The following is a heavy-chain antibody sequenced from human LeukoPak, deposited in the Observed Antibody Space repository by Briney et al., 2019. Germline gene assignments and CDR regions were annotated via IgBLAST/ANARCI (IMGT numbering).Heavy chain of an antibody. CDR3: ARGSSRKNAFDI. V-gene: IGHV1-69*13. CDR2: IIPLFGTA. D-gene: IGHD6-13*01. CDR1: GDTYRTYA. J-gene: IGHJ3*02. Sequence: GASVKVSCKASGDTYRTYAFNWVRQAPGQGLEWMGGIIPLFGTANYAQNFQGRVTITADESTTTAYMELSSLRSEDTAVYYCARGSSRKNAFDIWGQGTMVTVSS.